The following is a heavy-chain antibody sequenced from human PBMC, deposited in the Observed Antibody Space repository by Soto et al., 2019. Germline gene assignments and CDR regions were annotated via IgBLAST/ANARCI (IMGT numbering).Heavy chain of an antibody. CDR3: AKRTVGWYFDL. V-gene: IGHV3-23*01. J-gene: IGHJ2*01. CDR1: GFTFSSYA. D-gene: IGHD4-17*01. CDR2: ISGSGGST. Sequence: PGGSLRLSCAASGFTFSSYAMNWVRQAPGKGLEWVSVISGSGGSTYYAGSVKGRFTISRDNSKNTLYLQMNSLRAEDTAVYYCAKRTVGWYFDLWGRGTLVTVSS.